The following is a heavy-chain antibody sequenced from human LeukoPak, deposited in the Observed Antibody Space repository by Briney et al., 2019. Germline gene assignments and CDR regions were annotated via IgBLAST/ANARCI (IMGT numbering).Heavy chain of an antibody. Sequence: GGSLRLSCAASGFTFSDYYMSWIRQAPGKGLEWVSYISSSGSTIYYADSVKGRFTISRDNAKNSLYLQMNSLRAEDTAVYYCARDRLLSTNWFDPWGQGTLVTVSS. CDR1: GFTFSDYY. CDR2: ISSSGSTI. CDR3: ARDRLLSTNWFDP. D-gene: IGHD3-3*02. J-gene: IGHJ5*02. V-gene: IGHV3-11*04.